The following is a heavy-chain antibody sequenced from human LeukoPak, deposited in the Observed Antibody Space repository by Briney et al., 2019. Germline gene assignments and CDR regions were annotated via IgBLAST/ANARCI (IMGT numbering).Heavy chain of an antibody. D-gene: IGHD3-10*01. CDR2: IYTSGST. Sequence: PSQTLSLTCTVSDASISSGSYYWTWVRQPAGKGLEWIGRIYTSGSTNYNPSLKSRVTMSVDTSKNQFSLKLSSVTAADTAVYYCASTMVRGVIRSFPLDYWGQGTLVTVSS. CDR1: DASISSGSYY. V-gene: IGHV4-61*02. CDR3: ASTMVRGVIRSFPLDY. J-gene: IGHJ4*02.